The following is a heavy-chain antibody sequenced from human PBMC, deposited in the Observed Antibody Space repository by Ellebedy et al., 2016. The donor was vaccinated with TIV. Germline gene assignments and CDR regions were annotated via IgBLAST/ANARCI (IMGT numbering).Heavy chain of an antibody. D-gene: IGHD5-12*01. Sequence: GGSLRLXCAASGFTVSSNYMNWVRQAPGKGLEWVSSISSSSSYIYYADSVKGRFTISRDNAKNSLYLQMNSLRAEDTAVYYCARDGYSGYDYYYVISAAAGYFDYWGQGTLVTVSS. CDR1: GFTVSSNY. CDR2: ISSSSSYI. J-gene: IGHJ4*02. V-gene: IGHV3-21*01. CDR3: ARDGYSGYDYYYVISAAAGYFDY.